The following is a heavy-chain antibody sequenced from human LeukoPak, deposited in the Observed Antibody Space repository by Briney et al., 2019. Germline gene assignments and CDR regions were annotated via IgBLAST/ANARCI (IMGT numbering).Heavy chain of an antibody. Sequence: GGSLRLSCAASGFTVSTYYMTWVRQAPGKGLECVSVIYGGGSKYYEHSVKGRFTVSRNNSKNTLYLQMNSLKAEDTAMYYCARGLGYCTSTTCLLSFDYWGQGSLVTASS. V-gene: IGHV3-53*01. D-gene: IGHD2-8*01. J-gene: IGHJ4*02. CDR3: ARGLGYCTSTTCLLSFDY. CDR1: GFTVSTYY. CDR2: IYGGGSK.